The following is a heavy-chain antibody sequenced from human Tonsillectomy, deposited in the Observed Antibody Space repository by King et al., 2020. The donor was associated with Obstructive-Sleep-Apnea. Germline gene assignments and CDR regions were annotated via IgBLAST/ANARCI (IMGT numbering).Heavy chain of an antibody. CDR1: GGSCRDYY. CDR3: ARGSVAAAVNWFDP. V-gene: IGHV4-34*01. D-gene: IGHD6-13*01. J-gene: IGHJ5*02. Sequence: VQLQQWGAGLLKPSETLSLTCAVFGGSCRDYYWIWIRYAPGKGMEWIGEINQNVSTNYNPSHKSRVTLSVDTSKNQFSLKLNFVTAADTAVYYCARGSVAAAVNWFDPWGQGTLVTVSS. CDR2: INQNVST.